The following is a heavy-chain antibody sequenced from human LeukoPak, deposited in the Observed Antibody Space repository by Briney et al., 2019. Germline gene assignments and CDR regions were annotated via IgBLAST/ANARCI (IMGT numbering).Heavy chain of an antibody. V-gene: IGHV1-24*01. CDR3: ATGLGAGWFDP. CDR2: FDPEDGET. Sequence: ASVKVSCKVSGYTLTELSMHWVRQAPGKGLEWMGGFDPEDGETIYAQKFQGRVTMIEDTSTDTAYMELSSLRSEDTAVYYCATGLGAGWFDPWGQGTLVTVSS. D-gene: IGHD4/OR15-4a*01. CDR1: GYTLTELS. J-gene: IGHJ5*02.